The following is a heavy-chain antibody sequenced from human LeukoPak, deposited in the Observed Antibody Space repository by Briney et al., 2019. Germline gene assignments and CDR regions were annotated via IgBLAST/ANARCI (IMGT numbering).Heavy chain of an antibody. Sequence: ASVKVSCKASGYTFSIYYMHWVRQAPGQGLEWMGIINPSGGSTSYAQKFQGRVTMTRDMSTSTVYMELSSLRSEDTAVYYCARDLGVVTLGRKDAFDIWGQGTMVTVSS. J-gene: IGHJ3*02. CDR2: INPSGGST. CDR1: GYTFSIYY. D-gene: IGHD3-3*01. CDR3: ARDLGVVTLGRKDAFDI. V-gene: IGHV1-46*01.